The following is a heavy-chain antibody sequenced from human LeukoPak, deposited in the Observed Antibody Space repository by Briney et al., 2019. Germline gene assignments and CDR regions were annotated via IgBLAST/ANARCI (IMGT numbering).Heavy chain of an antibody. V-gene: IGHV4-59*01. CDR1: GGSISSYY. D-gene: IGHD2-2*01. J-gene: IGHJ5*02. Sequence: SETLSLTCTVSGGSISSYYWSWIRQPPGKGLEWIGYIYYSGNTNYNPSLKSRVTISVDTSKNQFSLKLRSVTVADTAIYYCARHLGYCSSTSCYPWFDPWGQGTLVTVSS. CDR3: ARHLGYCSSTSCYPWFDP. CDR2: IYYSGNT.